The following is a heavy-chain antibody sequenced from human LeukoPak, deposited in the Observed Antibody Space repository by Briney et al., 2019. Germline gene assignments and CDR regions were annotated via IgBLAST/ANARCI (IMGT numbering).Heavy chain of an antibody. CDR1: GFTFSSYG. V-gene: IGHV3-33*01. CDR3: ARPQMMTDDYFDY. CDR2: IWYDGSNK. Sequence: GRSLRLSCAASGFTFSSYGMHWVRQAPGKGLEWVAVIWYDGSNKYYADSVKGRFTISRDNSKNTLYLQMNSLRAEDTAVCYCARPQMMTDDYFDYWGQGTLVTVSS. D-gene: IGHD3-16*01. J-gene: IGHJ4*02.